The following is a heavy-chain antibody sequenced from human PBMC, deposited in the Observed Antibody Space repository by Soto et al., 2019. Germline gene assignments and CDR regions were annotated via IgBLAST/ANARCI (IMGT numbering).Heavy chain of an antibody. J-gene: IGHJ4*02. CDR3: ARGYSSGWYPHYFDY. Sequence: QVQLQESGPGLVKPSETLSLTCTVSGGSISSYYWSWIRQPPGKGLEWIGYIYYSGSTNYNPSLKSRVTISVDTSKNQFSLKLSSVTAADTAVYYCARGYSSGWYPHYFDYWGQGTLVTVSS. CDR1: GGSISSYY. CDR2: IYYSGST. V-gene: IGHV4-59*01. D-gene: IGHD6-19*01.